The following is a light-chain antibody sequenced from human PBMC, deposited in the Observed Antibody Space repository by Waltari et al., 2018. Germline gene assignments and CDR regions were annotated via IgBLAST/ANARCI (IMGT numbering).Light chain of an antibody. CDR3: CAYASGSTII. Sequence: QSALTQPASVSGSPGQSITISCTGTSSDVGSYNLVSWFQRHPGKAPELLIYEGTTRPSGVSKRFSGSKSGNTASLTISGLQAEDEADYYCCAYASGSTIIFGGGTKLTVL. V-gene: IGLV2-23*01. CDR2: EGT. CDR1: SSDVGSYNL. J-gene: IGLJ2*01.